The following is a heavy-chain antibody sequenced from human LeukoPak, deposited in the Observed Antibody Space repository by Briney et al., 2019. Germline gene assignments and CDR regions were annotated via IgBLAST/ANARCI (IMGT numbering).Heavy chain of an antibody. CDR2: IESNGLT. V-gene: IGHV3-74*01. J-gene: IGHJ5*01. CDR1: GFTFSSYW. Sequence: GGSLRLSCEASGFTFSSYWMHWVRQIPGKGLMWVSRIESNGLTLYADSVRGRFTISRDNGKNTIYLQMNSLRVDDTAIYYCAKAATYFYGSVTYDWFESWGQGTLVTVSS. CDR3: AKAATYFYGSVTYDWFES. D-gene: IGHD3-10*01.